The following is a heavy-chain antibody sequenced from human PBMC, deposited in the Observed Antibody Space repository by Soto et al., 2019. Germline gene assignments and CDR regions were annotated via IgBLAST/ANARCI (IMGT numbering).Heavy chain of an antibody. CDR2: IYYSGST. J-gene: IGHJ4*02. Sequence: SETLSLTCTVSGGSISSGDYYWSWIRQPPGKGLEWIGYIYYSGSTYYNPSLKSRVTISVDTSKNQFSLKLSSVTAADTAVYYRARAERGYSYVFGYWGQGTLVTVSS. CDR1: GGSISSGDYY. CDR3: ARAERGYSYVFGY. V-gene: IGHV4-30-4*01. D-gene: IGHD5-18*01.